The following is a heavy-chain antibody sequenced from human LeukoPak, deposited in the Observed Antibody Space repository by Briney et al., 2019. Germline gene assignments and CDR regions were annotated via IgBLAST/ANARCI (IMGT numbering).Heavy chain of an antibody. CDR3: ARDLVPITMIVVVKPLYAFDI. J-gene: IGHJ3*02. CDR2: INPSGGRT. Sequence: GSVKVSCKASGYTFTSYYMHWVRQAPGQGLEWMGIINPSGGRTSYAQKFQGRVTMTRDMSTSTVYMELSSLRSEDTAVYYCARDLVPITMIVVVKPLYAFDIWGQGTMVTVSS. CDR1: GYTFTSYY. D-gene: IGHD3-22*01. V-gene: IGHV1-46*01.